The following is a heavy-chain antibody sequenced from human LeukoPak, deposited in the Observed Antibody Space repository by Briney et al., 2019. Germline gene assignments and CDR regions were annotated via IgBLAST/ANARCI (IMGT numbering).Heavy chain of an antibody. CDR1: GYTFTVYH. Sequence: ASVKVSCKASGYTFTVYHLHWVRQAPGQGLEWMGWINPNSGGTQYGQKFQGRVTVTRDTSISTTYMELNSLRSDDTAIYYCARVRGPGSYFYYWGQGTLVTVSS. D-gene: IGHD3-10*01. V-gene: IGHV1-2*02. CDR2: INPNSGGT. CDR3: ARVRGPGSYFYY. J-gene: IGHJ4*02.